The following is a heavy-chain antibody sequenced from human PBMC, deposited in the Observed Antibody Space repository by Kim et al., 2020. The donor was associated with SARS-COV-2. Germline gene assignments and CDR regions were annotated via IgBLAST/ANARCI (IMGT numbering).Heavy chain of an antibody. CDR3: AREAESHVFDL. V-gene: IGHV4-4*02. CDR1: SDSISSSNW. Sequence: SETLSLTCAVSSDSISSSNWWSWVRQPPGKGLEWIGEIRPSGRANYNPSLKSRVTISVDTSKNQFSLNLSSVTAADTAVYYCAREAESHVFDLWGQGTMVTVSS. J-gene: IGHJ3*01. CDR2: IRPSGRA.